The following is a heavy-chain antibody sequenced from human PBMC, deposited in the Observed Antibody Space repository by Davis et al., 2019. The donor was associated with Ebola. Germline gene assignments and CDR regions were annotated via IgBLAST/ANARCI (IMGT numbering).Heavy chain of an antibody. D-gene: IGHD3-22*01. V-gene: IGHV4-30-2*01. CDR2: IYHSGST. CDR3: ARGYYGDAFDI. CDR1: GGSISSGGYS. J-gene: IGHJ3*02. Sequence: SETLSLTCAVSGGSISSGGYSWSWIRQPPGKGLEWIGYIYHSGSTYYNPFLKSRVTISVDRSKNQFSLKLSSVTAADTAVYYCARGYYGDAFDIWGQGTMVTVSS.